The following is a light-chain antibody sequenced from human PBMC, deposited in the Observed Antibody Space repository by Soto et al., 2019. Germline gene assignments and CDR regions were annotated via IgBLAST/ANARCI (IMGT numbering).Light chain of an antibody. J-gene: IGKJ3*01. CDR3: QQRKNWPAFT. CDR1: QSVSSS. Sequence: EIVLTQSPATLSLSPGERATLSCRASQSVSSSLVWYQQKRGQAPRLLIYDASNRDTGIPARFSGSGSGTAFTLTISSLEPDDFSVYYCQQRKNWPAFTFGPGTKVDIK. CDR2: DAS. V-gene: IGKV3-11*01.